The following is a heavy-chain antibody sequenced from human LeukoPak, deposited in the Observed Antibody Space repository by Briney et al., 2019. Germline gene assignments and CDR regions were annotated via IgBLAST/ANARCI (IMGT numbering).Heavy chain of an antibody. CDR3: ARGSGWYYY. Sequence: SETLSLTCTVSGGSISSYYWSWIRRPPGKGLEWIGYMYYSGSTNYNPSRKSRLTISVDTSKNQFSLKLSAVTAADTAVYYCARGSGWYYYWGQGTLVTVSS. CDR2: MYYSGST. D-gene: IGHD6-19*01. V-gene: IGHV4-59*01. CDR1: GGSISSYY. J-gene: IGHJ4*02.